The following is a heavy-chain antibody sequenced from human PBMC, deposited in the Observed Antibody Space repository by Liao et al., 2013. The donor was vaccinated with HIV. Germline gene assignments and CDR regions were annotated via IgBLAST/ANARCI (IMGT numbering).Heavy chain of an antibody. CDR3: ARVKGYYYYYYMDV. CDR2: INHSGST. J-gene: IGHJ6*03. CDR1: GGSFSGYY. Sequence: QVQLQQWGAGLLKPSETLSLTCAVYGGSFSGYYWSWIRQPPGKGLEWIGEINHSGSTNYNPSLKSRVTISVDTSKNQFSLKLSSVTAADTAVYYCARVKGYYYYYYMDVWGKGTTVTVSS. V-gene: IGHV4-34*01.